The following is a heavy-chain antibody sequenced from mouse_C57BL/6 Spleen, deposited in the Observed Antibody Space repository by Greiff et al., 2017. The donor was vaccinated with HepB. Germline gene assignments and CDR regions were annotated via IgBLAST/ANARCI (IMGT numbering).Heavy chain of an antibody. J-gene: IGHJ4*01. Sequence: EVKLVESGGGLVKPGGSLKLSCAASGFTFSDYGMHWVRQAPEKGLEWVAYISSGSSTIYYADTVKGRFTISRDNAKNTLFLQMTSLRSEDTAMYYCARVDYDRAMDYWGQGTSVTVSS. D-gene: IGHD2-4*01. CDR2: ISSGSSTI. V-gene: IGHV5-17*01. CDR1: GFTFSDYG. CDR3: ARVDYDRAMDY.